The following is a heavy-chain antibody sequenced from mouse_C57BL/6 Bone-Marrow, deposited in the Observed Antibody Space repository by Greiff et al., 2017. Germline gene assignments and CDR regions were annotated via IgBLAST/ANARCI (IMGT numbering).Heavy chain of an antibody. V-gene: IGHV3-6*01. CDR2: ISYDGSN. J-gene: IGHJ2*01. Sequence: EVQLQESGPGLVKPSQSLSLTCSVTGYSITSGYYWNWIRQFPGNKLEWMGYISYDGSNNYNPSLKNRISITRDTSKNQFFLKLNSVTTEDTATYYCARGRGGRGIYFDYWGQGTTLTVSS. CDR3: ARGRGGRGIYFDY. CDR1: GYSITSGYY. D-gene: IGHD1-1*02.